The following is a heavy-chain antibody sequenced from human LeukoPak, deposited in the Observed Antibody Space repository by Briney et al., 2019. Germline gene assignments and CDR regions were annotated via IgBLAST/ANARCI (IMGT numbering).Heavy chain of an antibody. D-gene: IGHD2-15*01. CDR1: GYSISSGYY. V-gene: IGHV4-38-2*01. CDR3: ARTLGSGQVGWFDP. CDR2: IYHSGST. J-gene: IGHJ5*02. Sequence: AETLSLTCAVSGYSISSGYYWGWIRQPPGKGLEWIGSIYHSGSTYYKPSLKSRVTISVDTSKNQFSLKLSSGTAADTAVYYCARTLGSGQVGWFDPWGQGTLVTVSS.